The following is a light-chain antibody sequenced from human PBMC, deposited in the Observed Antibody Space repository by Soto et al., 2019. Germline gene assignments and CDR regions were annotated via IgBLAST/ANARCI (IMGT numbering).Light chain of an antibody. CDR3: GTWDSSLSAGV. Sequence: QSVLTQPPSVSEAPGQKVTISCSGSNSDIGSNYVSWYQQLPGTAPKVLIYDNNKRPSGIPDRFSASKSGTSATLGITGLQTGDEADYYCGTWDSSLSAGVFGGGTKLTVL. V-gene: IGLV1-51*01. CDR1: NSDIGSNY. CDR2: DNN. J-gene: IGLJ3*02.